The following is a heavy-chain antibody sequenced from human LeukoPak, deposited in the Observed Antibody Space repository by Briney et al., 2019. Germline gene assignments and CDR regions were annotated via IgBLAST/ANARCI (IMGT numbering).Heavy chain of an antibody. V-gene: IGHV3-53*01. CDR2: IYSGGST. D-gene: IGHD4-17*01. J-gene: IGHJ3*01. CDR3: XXDQTVPPGDAFDX. CDR1: GFTVSSNY. Sequence: PGGSLRLSCAASGFTVSSNYMSWVRQAPGKGLEWVSVIYSGGSTYYADSVKGQFTISRDNSKNTLYFQMTSLRAENRAVYYCXXDQTVPPGDAFDXWGQGTMVTXSS.